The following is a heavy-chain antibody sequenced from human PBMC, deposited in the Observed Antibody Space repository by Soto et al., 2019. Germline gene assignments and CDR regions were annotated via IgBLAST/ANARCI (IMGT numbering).Heavy chain of an antibody. CDR3: ASKYYYDGYFDY. D-gene: IGHD3-22*01. CDR1: GGSISTNNW. CDR2: IYHSGST. Sequence: QVQLQESGPGLVKPSGTLSLTCVVSGGSISTNNWWSWVRQPPGKGLEWIGEIYHSGSTNYNPSLRSRVTTSVDKSKSQFSLRLNSVTAADTAVYYCASKYYYDGYFDYWGQGTLVTVSS. J-gene: IGHJ4*02. V-gene: IGHV4-4*02.